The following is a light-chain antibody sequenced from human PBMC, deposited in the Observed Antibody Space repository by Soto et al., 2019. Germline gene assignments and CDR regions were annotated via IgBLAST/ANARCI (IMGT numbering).Light chain of an antibody. CDR2: AAS. CDR3: QQVNSYPVT. J-gene: IGKJ1*01. CDR1: QGISSS. V-gene: IGKV1-9*01. Sequence: DIQLTQSPSFLSASVGDRVTITCRASQGISSSLGWYQQKPGKAPKLLIYAASTFQSGVPSRFSGSGSGTEFTLTISSLQPEDFAIYYCQQVNSYPVTFGQGTKVEIK.